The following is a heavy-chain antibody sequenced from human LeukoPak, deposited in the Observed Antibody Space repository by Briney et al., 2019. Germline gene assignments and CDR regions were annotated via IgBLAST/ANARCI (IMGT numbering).Heavy chain of an antibody. D-gene: IGHD3-16*01. J-gene: IGHJ4*02. Sequence: GGSLRLSCAASGITFSGSGMSWVRQAPGKGLEWVSTISGSGSNTHYADSVKGRFTISRDNYKDTLYMQMNSLRAEDTAVYYCARDQGERRSLDYWGQGTLVTVSS. CDR3: ARDQGERRSLDY. CDR2: ISGSGSNT. CDR1: GITFSGSG. V-gene: IGHV3-23*01.